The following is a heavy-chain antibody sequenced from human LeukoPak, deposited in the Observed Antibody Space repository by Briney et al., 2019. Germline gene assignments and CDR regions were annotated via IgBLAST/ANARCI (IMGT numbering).Heavy chain of an antibody. CDR2: IYTSGST. V-gene: IGHV4-4*09. CDR1: GGSIRSYY. D-gene: IGHD1-26*01. Sequence: SETLFLTCTVSGGSIRSYYWSWIRQPPGKGLEWTGYIYTSGSTNYNPSLKSRVTISIDTSKNQFSLKLSSVTAADTAAYYCARQASGSYWGSDAFDIWGQGTMVTVSS. CDR3: ARQASGSYWGSDAFDI. J-gene: IGHJ3*02.